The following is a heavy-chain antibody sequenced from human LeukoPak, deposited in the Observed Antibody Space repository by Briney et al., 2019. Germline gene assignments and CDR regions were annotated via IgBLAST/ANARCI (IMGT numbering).Heavy chain of an antibody. CDR2: IYYSGST. Sequence: TSETLSLTCTVSGGSISSYYWSWIRQPPGKGLEWIGYIYYSGSTNYNPSLKSRVTISVDTSKNQFSLKLSSVTAADTAVYYCARAGYYGSGSYYKYYFDYWGQGTLVTVSS. CDR3: ARAGYYGSGSYYKYYFDY. D-gene: IGHD3-10*01. CDR1: GGSISSYY. V-gene: IGHV4-59*01. J-gene: IGHJ4*02.